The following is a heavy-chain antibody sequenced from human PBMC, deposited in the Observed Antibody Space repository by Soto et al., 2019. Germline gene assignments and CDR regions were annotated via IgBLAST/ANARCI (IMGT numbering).Heavy chain of an antibody. CDR1: GFTFSNAW. D-gene: IGHD5-18*01. Sequence: EVQLVESGGGLVKPGGSLRLSCAASGFTFSNAWMSWVRQAPGKGLEWVGRIKSKTDGGTTDYAAPVKGRFTISRDDSAITLYRPMTSLQTEDTAVYYCTTLDTAMVDPHYYYSYGMDVWGQGTTVTVSS. CDR2: IKSKTDGGTT. J-gene: IGHJ6*02. V-gene: IGHV3-15*01. CDR3: TTLDTAMVDPHYYYSYGMDV.